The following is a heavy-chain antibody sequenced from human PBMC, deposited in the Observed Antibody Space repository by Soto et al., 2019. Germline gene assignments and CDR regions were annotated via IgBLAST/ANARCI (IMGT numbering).Heavy chain of an antibody. V-gene: IGHV1-69*01. Sequence: QAQVVQSGAEVRKPGSSVKLSCKASEGTFNSYAIAWVRQAPGQGLEWMGGIIPYYNTLNYAQKFQDRVTITADDSTHTVYMELRSLRSDDTAVYFCASGASRWYPYFFPSWAQGNLVTVSS. D-gene: IGHD6-13*01. J-gene: IGHJ4*02. CDR2: IIPYYNTL. CDR3: ASGASRWYPYFFPS. CDR1: EGTFNSYA.